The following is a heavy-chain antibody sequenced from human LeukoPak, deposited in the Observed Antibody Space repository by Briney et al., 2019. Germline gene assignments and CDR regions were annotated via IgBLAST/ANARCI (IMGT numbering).Heavy chain of an antibody. Sequence: PSETLSLTCTVSGYSISSGYYWGWIRQPPGKGLEWIGSIYHSGSTYYNPSLKSRVTISVDTSKNQFSLKLSSVTAADTAVYYCAREGDYPGPWGQETLVTVSS. CDR1: GYSISSGYY. CDR2: IYHSGST. V-gene: IGHV4-38-2*02. J-gene: IGHJ5*02. CDR3: AREGDYPGP. D-gene: IGHD3-16*01.